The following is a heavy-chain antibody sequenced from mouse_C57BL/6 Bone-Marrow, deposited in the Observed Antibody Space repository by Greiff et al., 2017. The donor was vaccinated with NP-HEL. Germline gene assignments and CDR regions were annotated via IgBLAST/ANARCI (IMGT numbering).Heavy chain of an antibody. Sequence: EVQLQESGGGLVKPGGSLKLSCAASGFTFSSYAMSWVRQTPEKRLEWVATISDGGSYTYYPDNVKGRFTISRDNAKNNLYLQMSHLKSEDTAMYYCAGVLGGNYDYAMDYWGQGTSVTVSS. J-gene: IGHJ4*01. CDR2: ISDGGSYT. CDR3: AGVLGGNYDYAMDY. CDR1: GFTFSSYA. D-gene: IGHD2-1*01. V-gene: IGHV5-4*01.